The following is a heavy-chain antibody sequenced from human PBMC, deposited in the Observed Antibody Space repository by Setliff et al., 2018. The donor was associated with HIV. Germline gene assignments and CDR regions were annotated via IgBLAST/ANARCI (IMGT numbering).Heavy chain of an antibody. Sequence: SETLSLTCAVSGYSISSSYFWGWIRQPPGKVLEWIGRLYHSGTNFYNPSLKSRVTISLDTSTNRFSLKLNSVTAADTAIYYCARQVGSQYSYWAYYFDSWGQGALVTVSS. D-gene: IGHD5-18*01. V-gene: IGHV4-38-2*01. J-gene: IGHJ4*02. CDR1: GYSISSSYF. CDR3: ARQVGSQYSYWAYYFDS. CDR2: LYHSGTN.